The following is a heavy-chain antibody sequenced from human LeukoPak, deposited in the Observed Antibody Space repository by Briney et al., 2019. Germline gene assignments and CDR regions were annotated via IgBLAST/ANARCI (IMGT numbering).Heavy chain of an antibody. J-gene: IGHJ5*02. D-gene: IGHD2-15*01. Sequence: PSETLSLTCAVSGYSISSGYYWGWIRQPPGKGLEWIGSIYHSGSTYYNPSLKSRVTISVDTSKNQFSLKLSSVTAADTAVYYCARDRLYCSGGSCYLNWFDPWGRGTLVTVSS. CDR2: IYHSGST. CDR1: GYSISSGYY. CDR3: ARDRLYCSGGSCYLNWFDP. V-gene: IGHV4-38-2*02.